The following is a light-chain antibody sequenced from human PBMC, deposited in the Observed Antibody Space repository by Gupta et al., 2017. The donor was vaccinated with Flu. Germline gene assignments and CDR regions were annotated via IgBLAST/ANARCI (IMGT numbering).Light chain of an antibody. Sequence: VTLGVPALRSARSSAGRRHRYGPYYLVWFLQNPEHYRRLLIYTASKRATGVPYWFCSSGAGTDFTYIIGRVQSENVVVYYCGQKLQTSLSFGQGTKVEIK. CDR2: TAS. CDR1: AGRRHRYGPYY. J-gene: IGKJ1*01. CDR3: GQKLQTSLS. V-gene: IGKV2-28*01.